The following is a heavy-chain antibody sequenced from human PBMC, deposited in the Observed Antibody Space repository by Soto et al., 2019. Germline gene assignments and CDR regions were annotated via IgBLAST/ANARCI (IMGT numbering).Heavy chain of an antibody. J-gene: IGHJ4*02. CDR1: GGTFNNYA. Sequence: SVKVSCKASGGTFNNYAISWVRQAPGQGLEWMGGIIPLFGTANYAQKFQGRVTITADESTSTAYMELRSLRSEDTAVYYCARGVHYDSSGYYYFYWGQGTLVTVSS. CDR2: IIPLFGTA. CDR3: ARGVHYDSSGYYYFY. V-gene: IGHV1-69*13. D-gene: IGHD3-22*01.